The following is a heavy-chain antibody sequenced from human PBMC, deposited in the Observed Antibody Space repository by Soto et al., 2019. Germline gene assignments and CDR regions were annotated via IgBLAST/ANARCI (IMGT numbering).Heavy chain of an antibody. J-gene: IGHJ5*02. CDR3: ARDPRQYNWFDH. Sequence: SVKVSCKASGGTFSSYAISWVRQAPGQGLEWMGGIIPIFGTANYAQKFQGRVTITADESTSTAYMELSSLRSEDTAVYYCARDPRQYNWFDHWGQGTLVTVSS. V-gene: IGHV1-69*13. CDR2: IIPIFGTA. D-gene: IGHD4-4*01. CDR1: GGTFSSYA.